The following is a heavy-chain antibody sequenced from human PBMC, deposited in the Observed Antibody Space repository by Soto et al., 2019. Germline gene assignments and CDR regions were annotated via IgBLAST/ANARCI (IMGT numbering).Heavy chain of an antibody. Sequence: LRLSCAASGFTFGDYWMHWVRQPPGKGPEWVSRMTGDGRTTQYADSVKGRFTASRDNAKSTLYLQMNSLRAEDTAVYYCATAEVDYWGPGTLVT. J-gene: IGHJ4*02. CDR3: ATAEVDY. V-gene: IGHV3-74*03. CDR2: MTGDGRTT. CDR1: GFTFGDYW.